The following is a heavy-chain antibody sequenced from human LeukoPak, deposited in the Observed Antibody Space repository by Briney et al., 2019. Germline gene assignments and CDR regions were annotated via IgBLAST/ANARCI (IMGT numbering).Heavy chain of an antibody. J-gene: IGHJ6*03. CDR1: GGSISSYY. D-gene: IGHD3-3*01. V-gene: IGHV4-59*01. Sequence: PSETLSLTCTVSGGSISSYYWSWLRQPPGKGLEWIGYIYYSGSTNYNPSLKSRVTISVDTSKNQFSLKLSSVTAADTAVYYCASGSVDYDFWSGYYLYYYYMDVWGKGTTVTVSS. CDR3: ASGSVDYDFWSGYYLYYYYMDV. CDR2: IYYSGST.